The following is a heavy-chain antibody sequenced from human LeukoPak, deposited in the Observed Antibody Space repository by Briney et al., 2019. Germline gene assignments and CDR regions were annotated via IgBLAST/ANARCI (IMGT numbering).Heavy chain of an antibody. D-gene: IGHD2-2*01. CDR3: AKGLCSSTSCYEDY. CDR1: GFTFSSYA. CDR2: ISGSGGST. Sequence: GGSLRLSCAASGFTFSSYAMNWVRQAPGKGLEWVSAISGSGGSTYYADSVKGRFTISRDNSKNTLYLQMNSLRAEDTAVYYCAKGLCSSTSCYEDYWGQGTLVTVSS. V-gene: IGHV3-23*01. J-gene: IGHJ4*02.